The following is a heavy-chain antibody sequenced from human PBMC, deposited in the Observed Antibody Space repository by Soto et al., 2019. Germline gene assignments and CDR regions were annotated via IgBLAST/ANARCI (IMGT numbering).Heavy chain of an antibody. D-gene: IGHD2-15*01. V-gene: IGHV3-23*01. Sequence: EVQLLESGGGLVQPGESLRLYWAFSGFIFGNYMMTWVRQAPGKGLEWVSTIRDGGESTYYADSVKGRFTISRDNSKNTLYLQMDSLGVEDTAVYYCAPHVHCSGGSCHYDAFDIRGQGTMVTVSS. CDR1: GFIFGNYM. CDR3: APHVHCSGGSCHYDAFDI. J-gene: IGHJ3*02. CDR2: IRDGGEST.